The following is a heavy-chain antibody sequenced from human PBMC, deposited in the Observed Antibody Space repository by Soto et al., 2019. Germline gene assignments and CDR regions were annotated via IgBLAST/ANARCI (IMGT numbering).Heavy chain of an antibody. CDR1: GYTVTSYA. D-gene: IGHD6-19*01. J-gene: IGHJ6*02. V-gene: IGHV1-3*01. Sequence: VQLVQSGAEVKKPGASVKVSCKAFGYTVTSYAMHWVRQAPGQRLEWMGWISAGNGNTKYSQKLQGRVTITRDTSARAAYMELSSLRSEDTAVYYCAREGVAGRLTVYYGMDVWGQGTTVTVSS. CDR2: ISAGNGNT. CDR3: AREGVAGRLTVYYGMDV.